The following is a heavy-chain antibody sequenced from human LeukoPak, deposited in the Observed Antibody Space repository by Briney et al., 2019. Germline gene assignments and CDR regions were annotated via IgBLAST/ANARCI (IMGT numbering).Heavy chain of an antibody. D-gene: IGHD6-6*01. J-gene: IGHJ4*02. CDR2: IIPIFGTA. Sequence: VASVKVSCKASGGTFSSYAISWVRQAPGQGLEWMGGIIPIFGTANYAQKFQGRVTITTDESTSTAYMELSSLRSEDTAVYYCARSRGIAARGLDYWGQGTLVTVSS. CDR1: GGTFSSYA. CDR3: ARSRGIAARGLDY. V-gene: IGHV1-69*05.